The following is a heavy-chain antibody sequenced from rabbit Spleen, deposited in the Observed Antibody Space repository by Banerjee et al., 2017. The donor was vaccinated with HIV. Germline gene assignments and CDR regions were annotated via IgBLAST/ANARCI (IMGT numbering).Heavy chain of an antibody. CDR1: GFDFTSDY. V-gene: IGHV1S7*01. CDR3: ARARDTYDDVGDYARWDL. CDR2: IYTAGGST. D-gene: IGHD2-1*01. Sequence: QLVESRGGLVQPGESLTLSCKASGFDFTSDYMTWVRQAPGKGLEWIGLIYTAGGSTDYASWVNGRFTISSDNAQNTIHLQMNSLTAADTATYFCARARDTYDDVGDYARWDLWGPGTLVTV. J-gene: IGHJ3*01.